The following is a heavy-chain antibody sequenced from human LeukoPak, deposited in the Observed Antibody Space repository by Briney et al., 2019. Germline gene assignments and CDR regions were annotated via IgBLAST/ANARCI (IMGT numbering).Heavy chain of an antibody. J-gene: IGHJ6*03. CDR2: ISGSGGST. CDR3: ASAPKAFNYYYYYMDV. CDR1: GFTFSSYS. V-gene: IGHV3-23*01. Sequence: GGSLRLSCAASGFTFSSYSMNWVRQAPGKGLEWVSAISGSGGSTYYADSVKGRFTISRDNSKNTLYLQMNSLRAEDTAVYYCASAPKAFNYYYYYMDVWGKGTTVTVSS.